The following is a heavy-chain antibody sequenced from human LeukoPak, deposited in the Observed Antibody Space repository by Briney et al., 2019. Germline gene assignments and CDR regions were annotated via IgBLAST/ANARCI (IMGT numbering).Heavy chain of an antibody. CDR3: ARDRSSSYTRDWFDP. J-gene: IGHJ5*02. V-gene: IGHV4-38-2*02. Sequence: SETLSLTCAVYGGSFSGYYWGWIRQPPGKGLEWIGSIYHTGNTYYNPSLKSRVTMSVDTSKNQFSLKLSSVTAADTAVYYCARDRSSSYTRDWFDPWGQGALVTVSS. CDR2: IYHTGNT. CDR1: GGSFSGYY. D-gene: IGHD6-13*01.